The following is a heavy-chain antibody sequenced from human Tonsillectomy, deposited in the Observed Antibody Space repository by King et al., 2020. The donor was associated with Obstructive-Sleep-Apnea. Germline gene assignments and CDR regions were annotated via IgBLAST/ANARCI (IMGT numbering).Heavy chain of an antibody. CDR2: IYYSGST. Sequence: VQLQESGPGLVKPSQTLSLTCTVSGDSVRSGEYYWSWIRQPPGKGLEWLGYIYYSGSTYYNPSLKSRVTISLDASKNQFSLKLSSVTAADTAVYYCARDTSGWYLDWVQGTLVTVSS. V-gene: IGHV4-30-4*01. D-gene: IGHD6-19*01. CDR1: GDSVRSGEYY. CDR3: ARDTSGWYLD. J-gene: IGHJ4*02.